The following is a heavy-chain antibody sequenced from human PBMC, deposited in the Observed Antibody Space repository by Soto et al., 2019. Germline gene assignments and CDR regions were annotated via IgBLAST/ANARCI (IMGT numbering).Heavy chain of an antibody. CDR2: ISGSGGST. V-gene: IGHV3-23*01. Sequence: PGGSLRLSCAASEFTFSSYVMSWVRQAPGKGLEWVSAISGSGGSTYYADSVKGRFTISRDNSKNTLYLQMNSLRAEDTAVYYCAKGSASTRPYYFDYWGQGTLVTVSS. CDR3: AKGSASTRPYYFDY. J-gene: IGHJ4*02. CDR1: EFTFSSYV. D-gene: IGHD6-6*01.